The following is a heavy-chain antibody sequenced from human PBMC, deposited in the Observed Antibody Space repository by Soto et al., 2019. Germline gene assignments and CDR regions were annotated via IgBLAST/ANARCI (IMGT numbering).Heavy chain of an antibody. Sequence: EVQLVESGGGLVQPGGSLRLSCAASGFTFSSYWMSWVRQAPGKGLEWVANIKQDGSEKYYVDSVKGRFTISRDNAKNSLYLQMNSLRAEDTAVYYCARDSPKLELLVSGMDVWGQGTTVTVSS. V-gene: IGHV3-7*03. CDR2: IKQDGSEK. CDR3: ARDSPKLELLVSGMDV. J-gene: IGHJ6*02. D-gene: IGHD1-7*01. CDR1: GFTFSSYW.